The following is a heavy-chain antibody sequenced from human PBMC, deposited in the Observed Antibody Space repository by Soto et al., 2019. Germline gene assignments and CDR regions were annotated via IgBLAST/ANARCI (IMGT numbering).Heavy chain of an antibody. D-gene: IGHD3-10*01. V-gene: IGHV3-23*01. Sequence: SLRLSCAASGFTFSSYAMSWVRQAPGKGLEWVSAISGSGGSTYYADSVKGRFTISRDNSKNTLYLQMNSLRAEDTAVYYCARDHYYGSGSYCFDYWGQGTLVTVSS. J-gene: IGHJ4*02. CDR1: GFTFSSYA. CDR2: ISGSGGST. CDR3: ARDHYYGSGSYCFDY.